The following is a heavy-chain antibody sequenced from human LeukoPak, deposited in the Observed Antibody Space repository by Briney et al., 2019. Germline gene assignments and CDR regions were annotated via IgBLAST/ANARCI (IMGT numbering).Heavy chain of an antibody. V-gene: IGHV4-39*01. CDR1: GDSISTTNYY. D-gene: IGHD3-3*01. Sequence: PSETLSLTCAVSGDSISTTNYYWGWIRQPPGKGLEWIGIIYYSGITHYNPSLKSRVTILVDTSKIQFSLKLSSVTDADTAVYYCARVRRSLNWFDSWGQGTLVTVSS. CDR2: IYYSGIT. CDR3: ARVRRSLNWFDS. J-gene: IGHJ5*01.